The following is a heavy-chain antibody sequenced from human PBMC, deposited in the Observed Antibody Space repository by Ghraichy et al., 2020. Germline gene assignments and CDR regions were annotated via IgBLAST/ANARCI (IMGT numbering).Heavy chain of an antibody. J-gene: IGHJ6*03. CDR1: GFTFSSYA. D-gene: IGHD6-13*01. CDR3: AKEPPRIEAAAVEYYMDV. Sequence: GGSLRLSCAASGFTFSSYAMSWVRQAPGKGLEWVSAISGSGGSTYYADSVKGRFTISRDNSKNTLYLQMNSLRAEDTAVYYCAKEPPRIEAAAVEYYMDVWGKGTTVTVSS. V-gene: IGHV3-23*01. CDR2: ISGSGGST.